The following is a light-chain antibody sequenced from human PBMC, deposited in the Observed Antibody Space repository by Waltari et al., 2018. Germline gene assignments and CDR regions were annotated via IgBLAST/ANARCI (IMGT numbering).Light chain of an antibody. CDR2: GVS. J-gene: IGKJ1*01. Sequence: EIVLTQSPGTLSWSPGEIVTLSCRTSQSVSSSYFAWYQQKPGQAPRLLIYGVSIRATGIPDRFSGSGAGTDFTLTISRLEPEDFAVYYCLQYATLPHTFGQGTKVEIK. CDR3: LQYATLPHT. CDR1: QSVSSSY. V-gene: IGKV3-20*01.